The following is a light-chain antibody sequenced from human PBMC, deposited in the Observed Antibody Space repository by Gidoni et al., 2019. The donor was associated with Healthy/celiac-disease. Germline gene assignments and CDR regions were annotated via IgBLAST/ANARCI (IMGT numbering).Light chain of an antibody. Sequence: ELVLTQPPGTLSLSPGERATLSCRASQSVSSSYLAWYQQKPGQAPRLLIYGASSRAPGTPDRFSGSGSGTDFTLTISRLEPEDFAVYYCQQYGSSRWTFGQGTKVEIK. V-gene: IGKV3-20*01. CDR1: QSVSSSY. J-gene: IGKJ1*01. CDR3: QQYGSSRWT. CDR2: GAS.